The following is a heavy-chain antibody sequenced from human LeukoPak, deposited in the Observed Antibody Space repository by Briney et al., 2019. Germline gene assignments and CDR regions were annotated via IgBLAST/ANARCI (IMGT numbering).Heavy chain of an antibody. Sequence: GRSLRLSCAASGFTFDDYAMHWVRQAPGKGLEWVSGISWNSGSIGYADSVKGRFTISRDNAKNSLYLQMNSLRAEDTAVYYCARGYCSSTSCYPPNPYDYWGQGTLVTVSS. CDR2: ISWNSGSI. CDR1: GFTFDDYA. J-gene: IGHJ4*02. V-gene: IGHV3-9*01. D-gene: IGHD2-2*01. CDR3: ARGYCSSTSCYPPNPYDY.